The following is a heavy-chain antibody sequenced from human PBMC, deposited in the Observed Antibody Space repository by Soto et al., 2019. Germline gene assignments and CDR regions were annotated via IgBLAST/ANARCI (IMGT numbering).Heavy chain of an antibody. CDR1: GYTFTSYD. D-gene: IGHD6-19*01. CDR3: AVGRQWLFRGAFDI. CDR2: MNPNRGNT. V-gene: IGHV1-8*01. Sequence: QVQLVQSGAEVKKPGASVKVSCKASGYTFTSYDINWVRQATGQGLEWMGWMNPNRGNTGYAQKFQGRVTMTRNTSISTAYMELSSLRSEDRAVYYCAVGRQWLFRGAFDIWGQGTMVTVSS. J-gene: IGHJ3*02.